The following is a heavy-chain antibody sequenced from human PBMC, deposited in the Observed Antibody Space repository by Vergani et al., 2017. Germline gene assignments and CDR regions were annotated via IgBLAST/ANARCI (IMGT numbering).Heavy chain of an antibody. CDR1: GGSVSSGSYY. CDR2: IYYSGST. J-gene: IGHJ4*02. V-gene: IGHV4-61*10. Sequence: QVQLQESGPGLVKPSETLSLTCTVSGGSVSSGSYYWSWIRQPAGKGLEWIGYIYYSGSTNYNPSLKSRVTISVDTSKNQFSLKLSSVTAADTAVYYCARDTLAGYYFDYWGQGTLVTVSS. D-gene: IGHD1-1*01. CDR3: ARDTLAGYYFDY.